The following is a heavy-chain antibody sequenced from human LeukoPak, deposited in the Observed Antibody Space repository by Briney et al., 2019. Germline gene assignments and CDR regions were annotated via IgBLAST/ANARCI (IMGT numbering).Heavy chain of an antibody. D-gene: IGHD3-16*01. CDR2: INRDGSQK. V-gene: IGHV3-7*03. CDR1: GFSLSAYW. CDR3: VKETGPGGSNWFDP. J-gene: IGHJ5*02. Sequence: PGGSLRLSCAASGFSLSAYWMTWVRQAPGKGLEWVANINRDGSQKNHVDSVKGRFTISRDNAKNSLYLQMNSLRAEDTARYYCVKETGPGGSNWFDPWGQGTLVTVSS.